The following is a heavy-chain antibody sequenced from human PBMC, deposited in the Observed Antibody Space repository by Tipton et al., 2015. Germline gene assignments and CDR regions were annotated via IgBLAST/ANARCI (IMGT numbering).Heavy chain of an antibody. V-gene: IGHV4-31*03. CDR2: IFYTGST. D-gene: IGHD5-24*01. CDR3: ARDGYNSNYFDD. Sequence: TLSLTCTVSGGAIRSDGFYWSWIRQHPGKDLEWIGNIFYTGSTYYNPSLKSRATLSVDTSKNQFSLKLRSVTAADTAVYYCARDGYNSNYFDDWGQGTLVTVSS. CDR1: GGAIRSDGFY. J-gene: IGHJ4*02.